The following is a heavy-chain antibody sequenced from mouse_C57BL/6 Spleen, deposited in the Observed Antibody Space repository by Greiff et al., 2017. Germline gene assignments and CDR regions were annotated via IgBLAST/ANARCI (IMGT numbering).Heavy chain of an antibody. CDR2: ISSGGDYI. Sequence: EVHLVESGEGLVKPGGSLKLSCAASGFTFSSYAMSWVRQTPEKRLAWVAYISSGGDYIYYADTVKGRFTISRDNARNTLYLQMSSLKSEDTAMYYCTRDGVTEGAMDYWGQGTSVTVSS. CDR3: TRDGVTEGAMDY. J-gene: IGHJ4*01. CDR1: GFTFSSYA. D-gene: IGHD2-2*01. V-gene: IGHV5-9-1*02.